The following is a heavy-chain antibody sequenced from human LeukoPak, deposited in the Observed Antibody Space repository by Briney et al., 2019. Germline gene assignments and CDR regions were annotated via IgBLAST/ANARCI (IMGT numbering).Heavy chain of an antibody. D-gene: IGHD3-22*01. J-gene: IGHJ4*02. CDR3: AKGTYYYDSSGYYYGPTFDY. CDR1: GFTFTSYA. Sequence: GGSLRLSCAGSGFTFTSYAMSWVRQAPGKGLEWVSVISGNGGTTYYADSVKGRFSISRDNSKNTLFLQMNSLRDEDTAVYYCAKGTYYYDSSGYYYGPTFDYWGQGTLVTVSS. CDR2: ISGNGGTT. V-gene: IGHV3-23*01.